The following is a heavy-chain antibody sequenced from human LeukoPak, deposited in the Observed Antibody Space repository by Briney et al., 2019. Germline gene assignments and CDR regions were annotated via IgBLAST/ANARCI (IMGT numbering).Heavy chain of an antibody. CDR1: GXTFSSYG. J-gene: IGHJ4*02. V-gene: IGHV3-30*18. CDR2: ISYDGSNK. D-gene: IGHD2-15*01. Sequence: TGGSLRLSCAASGXTFSSYGMHWVRQAPGKGLEWVAVISYDGSNKYYADSVKGRFTISRDNSKNTLYLQMNSLRAEDTAVYYCAKDLTLGYCSGGSCRLGGGDYWGQGTLVTVSS. CDR3: AKDLTLGYCSGGSCRLGGGDY.